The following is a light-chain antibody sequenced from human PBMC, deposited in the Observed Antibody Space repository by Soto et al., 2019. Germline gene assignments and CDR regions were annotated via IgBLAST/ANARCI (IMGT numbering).Light chain of an antibody. CDR3: QQYNNWPVT. V-gene: IGKV3-11*01. Sequence: ETVLTQSPATLSWSPGERATLSCRASQSVSSYLAWYQQKPGQAPRLLIYDASNRATGIPARFSGSGSGTNFTLTISGLQSEDFATYYCQQYNNWPVTFGGGTKVDIK. CDR1: QSVSSY. J-gene: IGKJ4*01. CDR2: DAS.